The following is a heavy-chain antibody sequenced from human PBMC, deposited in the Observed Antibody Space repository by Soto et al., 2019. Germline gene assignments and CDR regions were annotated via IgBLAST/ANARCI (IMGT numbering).Heavy chain of an antibody. D-gene: IGHD3-10*01. CDR2: IWYDGNYK. V-gene: IGHV3-33*01. Sequence: QVQLVESGGGVVQPGRSLRLSCAASGFTFSNYGMHWVRQAPGKGLEWVANIWYDGNYKYYGDSVKGRFTISRDNSKNTLYLQMNSLRAEDTALYYCARDKVHLDSGRPYYYNYGMDVWGQGTTVTVSS. CDR1: GFTFSNYG. J-gene: IGHJ6*02. CDR3: ARDKVHLDSGRPYYYNYGMDV.